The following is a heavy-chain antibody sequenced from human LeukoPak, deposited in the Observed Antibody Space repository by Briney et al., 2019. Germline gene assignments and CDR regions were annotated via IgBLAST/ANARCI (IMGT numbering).Heavy chain of an antibody. V-gene: IGHV3-23*01. CDR3: ARAYYYHYYMDV. J-gene: IGHJ6*03. CDR2: ISLDGATT. Sequence: GGSLRLSRAASGFTFSSYAMSWVRQAPGKGLEWVSGISLDGATTYYADSVKGRFTISRDNSKNTLYLQMNSLRAEDTAVYYCARAYYYHYYMDVWGKGTMVTVSS. CDR1: GFTFSSYA.